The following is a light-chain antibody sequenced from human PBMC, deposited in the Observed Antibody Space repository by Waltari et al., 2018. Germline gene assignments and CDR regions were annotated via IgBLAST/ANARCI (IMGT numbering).Light chain of an antibody. Sequence: QSALPQPRSVSGSPGQSVTISCTGTSSVVGGHNYVSRYQQHPGKAPKLMIYDGSNRPSGVPGRFSGFKYVISASLTISGPEAEDEAEYYCCSYAGSYTPYVVFGGGTNLTVL. CDR3: CSYAGSYTPYVV. V-gene: IGLV2-11*01. CDR1: SSVVGGHNY. CDR2: DGS. J-gene: IGLJ2*01.